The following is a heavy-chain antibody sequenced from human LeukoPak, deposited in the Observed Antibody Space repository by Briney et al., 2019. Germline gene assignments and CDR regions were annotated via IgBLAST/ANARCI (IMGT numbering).Heavy chain of an antibody. CDR3: ATTTKLAWFDP. Sequence: PSETLSFTGTVYGGSISSYYWSWIRQPPGKELEGIGYIYTSGSTNYNPSLTSRVTMSVDTSKNPFSLKLSSVTAADTAVYYCATTTKLAWFDPWGQGTLVTVS. D-gene: IGHD1-26*01. CDR1: GGSISSYY. V-gene: IGHV4-4*09. CDR2: IYTSGST. J-gene: IGHJ5*02.